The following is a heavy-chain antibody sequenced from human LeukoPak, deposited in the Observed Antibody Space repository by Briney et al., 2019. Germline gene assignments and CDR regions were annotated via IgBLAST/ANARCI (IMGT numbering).Heavy chain of an antibody. CDR2: ISYDGSNK. CDR1: GFTFSSYG. J-gene: IGHJ4*02. D-gene: IGHD3-22*01. Sequence: QPGGSLRLSCAASGFTFSSYGMHWVRQAPGKGLEWVAVISYDGSNKYYADSVKGRFTISRDNSKNTLYLQVNSLRAEDTAVYYCAREGYYDSSGYYYWGQGTLVTVSS. CDR3: AREGYYDSSGYYY. V-gene: IGHV3-30*03.